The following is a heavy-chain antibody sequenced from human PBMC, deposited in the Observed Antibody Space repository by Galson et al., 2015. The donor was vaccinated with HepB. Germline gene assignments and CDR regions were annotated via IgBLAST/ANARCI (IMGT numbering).Heavy chain of an antibody. J-gene: IGHJ6*02. CDR3: ARGTSIYDFSSRAYSYYYYGMYV. Sequence: SVKVSCKASGYTFTSYVINWVRQAPGQGLEWMGGINTNTGTPTYAQGFTGRFVFSLETSVSTAYLQISSLKTEDTAVYYLARGTSIYDFSSRAYSYYYYGMYVWGQGTTVAVSS. CDR2: INTNTGTP. CDR1: GYTFTSYV. D-gene: IGHD6-19*01. V-gene: IGHV7-4-1*02.